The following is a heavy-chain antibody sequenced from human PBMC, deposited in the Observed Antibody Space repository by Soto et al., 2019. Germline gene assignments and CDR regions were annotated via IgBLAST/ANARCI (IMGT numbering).Heavy chain of an antibody. D-gene: IGHD3-9*01. J-gene: IGHJ5*02. Sequence: ASVKVSCKASGYTFTGYYMHWVRQAPGQGLEWTGWINPNSGGTNYAQKFQGWVTMTRDTSISTAYMELSRLRSDDTAVYYCARGVRNNYDILTGSDFDPWGQGTLVTV. CDR3: ARGVRNNYDILTGSDFDP. CDR2: INPNSGGT. CDR1: GYTFTGYY. V-gene: IGHV1-2*04.